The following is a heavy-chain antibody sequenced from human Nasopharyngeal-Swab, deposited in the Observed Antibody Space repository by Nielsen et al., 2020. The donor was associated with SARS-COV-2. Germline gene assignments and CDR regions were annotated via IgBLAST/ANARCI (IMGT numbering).Heavy chain of an antibody. Sequence: WIRQPPGKGLEWIGDIYYSGSTNYNPSLKSRVTISIATSKNQFSLKLSSVTAADTAVYYCAADSTQRLVLKRTSFDPWGQGTLVTVSS. CDR3: AADSTQRLVLKRTSFDP. CDR2: IYYSGST. J-gene: IGHJ5*02. D-gene: IGHD6-19*01. V-gene: IGHV4-59*08.